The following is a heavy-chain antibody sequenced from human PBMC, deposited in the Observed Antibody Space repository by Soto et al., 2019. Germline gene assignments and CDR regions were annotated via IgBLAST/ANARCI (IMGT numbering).Heavy chain of an antibody. V-gene: IGHV1-2*02. J-gene: IGHJ4*02. Sequence: ASVQVSYTSSGYSFTGYYSHWVRQAPGQGLEWMGWINPNSGDTNYAQKFQGRVTMTRDTSFSTAYMELSSLRSDDTAVYYCATRYSYVHFWGQGTLVTVYS. D-gene: IGHD5-18*01. CDR1: GYSFTGYY. CDR2: INPNSGDT. CDR3: ATRYSYVHF.